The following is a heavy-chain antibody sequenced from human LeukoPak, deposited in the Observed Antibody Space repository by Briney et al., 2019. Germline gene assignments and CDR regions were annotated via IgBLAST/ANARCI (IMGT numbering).Heavy chain of an antibody. V-gene: IGHV3-7*03. CDR1: GFTFSGFW. J-gene: IGHJ4*02. CDR3: AREVVATASAFDC. CDR2: IKDDGSVK. Sequence: GGSLRLSCAVSGFTFSGFWMSWSRQAPGKGLEWVANIKDDGSVKNHVDSLKGRFSISRDNTRNSLYLQISSLRAEDTAVYYCAREVVATASAFDCWGQGTLVTVSS. D-gene: IGHD2-21*01.